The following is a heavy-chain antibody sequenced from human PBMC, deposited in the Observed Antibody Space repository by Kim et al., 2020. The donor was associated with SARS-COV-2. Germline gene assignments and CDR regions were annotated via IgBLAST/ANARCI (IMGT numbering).Heavy chain of an antibody. Sequence: GGSLRLSCAVSGFTFSSYTMNWVRQAPGKGLEWISYISSTSSTIYYADSVKGRFTISRDNAKNSLYLQMNSLRDEDTAVYYCARVGRSSYWSDSWGQGTLVTVSS. CDR3: ARVGRSSYWSDS. V-gene: IGHV3-48*02. D-gene: IGHD6-6*01. CDR1: GFTFSSYT. J-gene: IGHJ5*01. CDR2: ISSTSSTI.